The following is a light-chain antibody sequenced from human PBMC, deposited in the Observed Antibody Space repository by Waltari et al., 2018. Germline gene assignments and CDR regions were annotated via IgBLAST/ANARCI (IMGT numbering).Light chain of an antibody. J-gene: IGKJ1*01. CDR2: GAS. CDR3: HQYDSSPRT. V-gene: IGKV3-20*01. CDR1: QTVTRNF. Sequence: DIVLTQSPGTLSLSPGERATLSCRANQTVTRNFLAWYQQTPGQAPRLLIYGASIRATGIPDRFSGSGSGTDFTLTISRLEPEDFAVYYCHQYDSSPRTFGQGTKVEIQ.